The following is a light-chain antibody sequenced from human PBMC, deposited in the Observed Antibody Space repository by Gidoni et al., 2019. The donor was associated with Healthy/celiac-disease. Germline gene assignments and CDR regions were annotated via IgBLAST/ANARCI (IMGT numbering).Light chain of an antibody. J-gene: IGKJ2*01. CDR3: QQRSNWPPRYT. V-gene: IGKV3-11*01. CDR2: DSS. CDR1: QSVSSY. Sequence: THAPATLSLSPGERATLSCRASQSVSSYLAWYQQKPGQAPRLLIYDSSNRATGIPARFSGSGSGTDFTLTISSLEPEDFAVYYCQQRSNWPPRYTFGQGTKLEIK.